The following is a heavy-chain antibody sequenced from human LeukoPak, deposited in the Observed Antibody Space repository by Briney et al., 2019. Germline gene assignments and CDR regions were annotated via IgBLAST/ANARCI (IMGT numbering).Heavy chain of an antibody. CDR3: ARAPDYNGFLYYFDY. D-gene: IGHD2/OR15-2a*01. CDR1: GGSIRSYY. J-gene: IGHJ4*02. Sequence: PSETLSLTCTVSGGSIRSYYWSWIRQPPGKGLEWIGYISYSRSTNYNPSLKSRVTISVDTSKNQFSLRLSSVTAADTAVYYCARAPDYNGFLYYFDYWGQGTLVTVSS. CDR2: ISYSRST. V-gene: IGHV4-59*01.